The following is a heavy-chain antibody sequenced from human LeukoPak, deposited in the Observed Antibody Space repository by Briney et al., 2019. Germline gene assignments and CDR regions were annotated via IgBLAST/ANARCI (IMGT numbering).Heavy chain of an antibody. Sequence: GGSLRLSCAASGFTFSTYEMNWVRQAPGKGLEWVSYISGRGITLYYADSVKGRFTISRDNAKNSLSLQMNSLRAEDTAVYYCARGGWSDYWGQGTLVTVSS. CDR1: GFTFSTYE. D-gene: IGHD6-19*01. CDR3: ARGGWSDY. J-gene: IGHJ4*02. V-gene: IGHV3-48*03. CDR2: ISGRGITL.